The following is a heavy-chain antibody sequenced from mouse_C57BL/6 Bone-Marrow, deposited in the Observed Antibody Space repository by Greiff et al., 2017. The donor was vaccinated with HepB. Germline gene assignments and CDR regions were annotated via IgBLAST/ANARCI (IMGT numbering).Heavy chain of an antibody. CDR2: IYPRDGST. J-gene: IGHJ1*03. V-gene: IGHV1-85*01. CDR3: ARKHDYLYWYFDV. CDR1: GYTFTSYD. D-gene: IGHD2-4*01. Sequence: VQLQQSGPELVKPGASVKLSCKASGYTFTSYDINWVKQRPGQGLEWIGWIYPRDGSTKYNEKFKGKATLTVDTSSSTAYMQLSSLTSEDSAVYYCARKHDYLYWYFDVWGTGTTVTVSS.